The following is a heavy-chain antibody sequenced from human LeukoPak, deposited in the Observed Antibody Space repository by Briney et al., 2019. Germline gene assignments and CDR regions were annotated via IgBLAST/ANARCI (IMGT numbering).Heavy chain of an antibody. CDR3: VRVEYDSSRFHP. Sequence: SQTLSLTRTVSGGSVSSGNYWWTWIQQPVGMGLEWIGRIYTSGGANYNPSLKSRVTISLDTSKNHFSLKLSSVTAADTAVYYCVRVEYDSSRFHPWGQGTLVTAS. CDR1: GGSVSSGNYW. J-gene: IGHJ5*02. V-gene: IGHV4-61*02. CDR2: IYTSGGA. D-gene: IGHD3-22*01.